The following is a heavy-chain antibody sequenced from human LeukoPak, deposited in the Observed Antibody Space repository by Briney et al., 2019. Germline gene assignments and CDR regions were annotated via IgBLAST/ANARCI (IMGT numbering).Heavy chain of an antibody. D-gene: IGHD3-16*01. CDR3: ARGGDKGFDI. CDR2: IYYSGST. CDR1: GGSISSYY. Sequence: SETLSLTCTVSGGSISSYYWSWIRQPPGKGLEWMGYIYYSGSTNYNSSLKSRVTISVDTSKNQFSPKLSSVTAADTAVYYCARGGDKGFDIWGQGTMVTVSS. J-gene: IGHJ3*02. V-gene: IGHV4-59*01.